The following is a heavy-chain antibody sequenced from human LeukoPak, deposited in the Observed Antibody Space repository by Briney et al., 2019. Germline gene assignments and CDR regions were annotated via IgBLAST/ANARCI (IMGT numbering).Heavy chain of an antibody. CDR3: ARTAIAAAAFYNWFDS. V-gene: IGHV3-21*01. CDR1: GFTFSSYC. CDR2: ISTISSYI. Sequence: GGSLRLSCAASGFTFSSYCMNWVREAPGKGLEWVSFISTISSYIHYADSVKGGFTISRDNTTNTLYLQMIRGREEDTAVYYCARTAIAAAAFYNWFDSWGQGTLVTVSS. D-gene: IGHD6-13*01. J-gene: IGHJ5*01.